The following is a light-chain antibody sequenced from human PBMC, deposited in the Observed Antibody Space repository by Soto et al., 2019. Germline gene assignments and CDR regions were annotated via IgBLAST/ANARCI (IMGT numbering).Light chain of an antibody. CDR3: SSYTSSSTLYV. CDR2: EVS. Sequence: QSALTHPASVSGTPAQSITISCTGTSSDLGCYNYVSWYQPHPGKAPKLMIYEVSDRPSGVSNRFSGSKSGNTASLTISGLQAEYEADYYCSSYTSSSTLYVFGTGTKVTVL. CDR1: SSDLGCYNY. V-gene: IGLV2-14*01. J-gene: IGLJ1*01.